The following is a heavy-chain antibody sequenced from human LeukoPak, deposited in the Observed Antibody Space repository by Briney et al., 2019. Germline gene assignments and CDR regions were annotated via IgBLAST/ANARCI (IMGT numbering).Heavy chain of an antibody. J-gene: IGHJ6*02. D-gene: IGHD3-16*01. Sequence: GGSLRLSCAASVFTFSYYGMHWVRQAPGKGLEWVAFIRYDGSDKYYADSVKGRFTISRDNSKNTLDLHMNSLRAEDTAVYYCARGHYGMDVWGQGTTVTVSS. CDR3: ARGHYGMDV. CDR2: IRYDGSDK. CDR1: VFTFSYYG. V-gene: IGHV3-30*02.